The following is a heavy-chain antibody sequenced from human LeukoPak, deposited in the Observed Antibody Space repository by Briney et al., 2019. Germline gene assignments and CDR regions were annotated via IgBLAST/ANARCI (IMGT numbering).Heavy chain of an antibody. CDR2: IYYSGST. CDR3: ARGNYEYVWGGIDY. D-gene: IGHD3-16*01. V-gene: IGHV4-39*01. J-gene: IGHJ4*02. CDR1: GVSISSYSYY. Sequence: SETLSLTCTVSGVSISSYSYYWGWIRQPPGKGPEWIGSIYYSGSTYYNPSLKSRATISVATSKNQFSLKLSAVTAADTAVYYCARGNYEYVWGGIDYWGQGTLVTVSS.